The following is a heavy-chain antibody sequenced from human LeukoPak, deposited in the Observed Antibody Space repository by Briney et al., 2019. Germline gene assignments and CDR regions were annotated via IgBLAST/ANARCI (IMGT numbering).Heavy chain of an antibody. CDR3: SRGRYCSSTSCYIVY. J-gene: IGHJ4*02. CDR2: ISGSAGST. D-gene: IGHD2-2*02. V-gene: IGHV3-23*01. Sequence: GGSLRLSCVTSGFTFSSYAMGWVRQAPGKGLEWVSGISGSAGSTYYADSVKGRFTISRDNSKNTLYLQMNSLRAEDTAVYYCSRGRYCSSTSCYIVYWGQGTLVTVSS. CDR1: GFTFSSYA.